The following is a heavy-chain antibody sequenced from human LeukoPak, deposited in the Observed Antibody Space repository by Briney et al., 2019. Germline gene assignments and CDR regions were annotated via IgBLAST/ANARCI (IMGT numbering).Heavy chain of an antibody. V-gene: IGHV3-21*01. D-gene: IGHD3-22*01. Sequence: PGGSLRLSCAASGFTFSSYSMSWVRQAPGKGLEWVASISSSSSYIYYADSVKGRFTISRDNAKNSLYLQMNSLRAEDTAVYYCARDQADYYDSSGYYHGMDVWGQGTTVTVSS. CDR1: GFTFSSYS. CDR2: ISSSSSYI. CDR3: ARDQADYYDSSGYYHGMDV. J-gene: IGHJ6*02.